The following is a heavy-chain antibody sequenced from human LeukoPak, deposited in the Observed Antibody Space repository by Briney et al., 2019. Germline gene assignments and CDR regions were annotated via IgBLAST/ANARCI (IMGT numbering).Heavy chain of an antibody. CDR1: GFTFSSYA. J-gene: IGHJ6*02. CDR2: ISGSGGNT. V-gene: IGHV3-23*01. Sequence: GGSLRLSCAASGFTFSSYAMSWVRQAPGKGLEWVSGISGSGGNTYYADSVKGRFTISRDNSNNTLYLQMNSLRAEDTAVYYCARGFGELSNGMDVWGQGTTATVSS. CDR3: ARGFGELSNGMDV. D-gene: IGHD3-10*01.